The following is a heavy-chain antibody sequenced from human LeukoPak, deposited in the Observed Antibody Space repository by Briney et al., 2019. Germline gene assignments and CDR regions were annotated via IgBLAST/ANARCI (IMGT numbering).Heavy chain of an antibody. V-gene: IGHV3-53*01. CDR3: AGDKTTGGWYEFDY. Sequence: GGSLRLSCAGSGFTFSSYNMNWVRQGPGKGLECVSVISNDGDTYYADSVKGRFTISRDTSKNTVSLRMNSLRAEDTAVYYCAGDKTTGGWYEFDYWGQGTLVTVSS. D-gene: IGHD6-19*01. CDR1: GFTFSSYN. CDR2: ISNDGDT. J-gene: IGHJ4*02.